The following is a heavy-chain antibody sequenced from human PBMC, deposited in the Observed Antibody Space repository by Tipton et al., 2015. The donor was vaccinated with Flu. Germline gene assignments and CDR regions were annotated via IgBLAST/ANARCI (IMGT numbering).Heavy chain of an antibody. CDR2: ISYDGSNK. V-gene: IGHV3-30*03. J-gene: IGHJ4*02. D-gene: IGHD6-13*01. CDR3: AISGSWSPDY. Sequence: QLVQSGGGVVQPGRSLRLSCAASGFTFSSYGMHWVRQAPGKGLEWVAVISYDGSNKYYADSVKGRFTISRDNSKNTLYLQMNSLRAEDTAVYYCAISGSWSPDYWGQGTLVTVSS. CDR1: GFTFSSYG.